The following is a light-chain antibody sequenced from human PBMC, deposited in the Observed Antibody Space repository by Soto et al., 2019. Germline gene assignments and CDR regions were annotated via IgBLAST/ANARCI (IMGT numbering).Light chain of an antibody. Sequence: QLVLTQPPSVSGAPGQRVTISCTGSSSNIGAGYDVHWYQQLPGTAPKLLIYANGNRPSGVPDRFSGSKSGTSASLAITGLQAEDEADYYCQSYDRSLSGYVLGTGTKLTVL. CDR1: SSNIGAGYD. V-gene: IGLV1-40*01. CDR3: QSYDRSLSGYV. J-gene: IGLJ1*01. CDR2: ANG.